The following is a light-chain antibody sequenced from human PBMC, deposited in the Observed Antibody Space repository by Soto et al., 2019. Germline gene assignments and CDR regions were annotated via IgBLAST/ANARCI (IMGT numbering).Light chain of an antibody. CDR2: GAS. Sequence: EIVFTQSPAPLSSSPGGRATLSXRASQTVGVRLAWYQQKPGQAPRLLIYGASSRAAGIPDRFSGGGSGTDFSLTISTLDPEDFAVYYCQQYSSSPITFGQGTRLEIK. V-gene: IGKV3-20*01. CDR3: QQYSSSPIT. CDR1: QTVGVR. J-gene: IGKJ5*01.